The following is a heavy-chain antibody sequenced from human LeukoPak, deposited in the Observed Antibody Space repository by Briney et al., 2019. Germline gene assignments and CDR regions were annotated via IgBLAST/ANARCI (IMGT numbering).Heavy chain of an antibody. CDR1: GFTFSSYS. J-gene: IGHJ4*02. Sequence: GGSLRLSFAASGFTFSSYSMNWVRQAPGKGLEWVSSISSSSSYIYYADSVKGRFTISRDNAKNSLYLQMNSLRAEDTAVYYCASGGGWVFFNWGQGTLVTVSS. D-gene: IGHD6-19*01. V-gene: IGHV3-21*01. CDR3: ASGGGWVFFN. CDR2: ISSSSSYI.